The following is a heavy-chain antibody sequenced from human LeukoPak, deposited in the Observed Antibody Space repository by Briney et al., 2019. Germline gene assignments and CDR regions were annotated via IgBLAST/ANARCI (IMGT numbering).Heavy chain of an antibody. CDR3: ARARNDGYDFDY. Sequence: GGSLRLSCAASGFTFSSYAMSWVRQAPGKGLEWVSAISGSGGSTYYADSVKGRFTISRDNAKNSLYLQMNSLRAEDTAVYYCARARNDGYDFDYWGQGTLVTVSS. D-gene: IGHD5-12*01. J-gene: IGHJ4*02. CDR1: GFTFSSYA. V-gene: IGHV3-23*01. CDR2: ISGSGGST.